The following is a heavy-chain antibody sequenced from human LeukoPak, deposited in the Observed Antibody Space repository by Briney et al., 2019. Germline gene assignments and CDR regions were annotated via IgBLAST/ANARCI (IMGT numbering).Heavy chain of an antibody. Sequence: ASVKVSCKASGYTFTGYCMHWVRQAPGQGLEWMGWINPNSGGTNYAQKFQGRVTMTRDTSISTAYMELSRLRSDDTAVYYCASQWIQLWSSFDYWGQGTLVTVSS. D-gene: IGHD5-18*01. CDR2: INPNSGGT. CDR3: ASQWIQLWSSFDY. CDR1: GYTFTGYC. J-gene: IGHJ4*02. V-gene: IGHV1-2*02.